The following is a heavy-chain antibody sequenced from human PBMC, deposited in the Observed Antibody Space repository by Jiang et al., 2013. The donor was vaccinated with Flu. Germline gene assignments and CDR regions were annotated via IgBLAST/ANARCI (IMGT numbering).Heavy chain of an antibody. CDR3: ARDGYFGSGDGGMDV. Sequence: GGLVQPGGSLRLSCAASGFTFSNYWMSRVRQAPGKGLEWVANIRQDGSEMYYVDSVKGRFTISRDNAKNSLYLQMNGLRAEDTAVYYCARDGYFGSGDGGMDVWGQGTTVTVSS. CDR1: GFTFSNYW. J-gene: IGHJ6*02. D-gene: IGHD3-10*01. CDR2: IRQDGSEM. V-gene: IGHV3-7*03.